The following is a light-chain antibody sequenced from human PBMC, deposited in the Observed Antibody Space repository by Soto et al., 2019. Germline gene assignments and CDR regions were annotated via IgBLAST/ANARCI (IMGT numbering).Light chain of an antibody. Sequence: EIVLTQSPATLSLSPGERATLSCRASQSFSSYLAWYQQKLGQAPRLLIYDASNRATGIPARFSGSGSGTDFTLTISSLEPEDSAVYYCQQRNNWPLTFGQGTKVEIK. V-gene: IGKV3-11*01. CDR1: QSFSSY. J-gene: IGKJ1*01. CDR2: DAS. CDR3: QQRNNWPLT.